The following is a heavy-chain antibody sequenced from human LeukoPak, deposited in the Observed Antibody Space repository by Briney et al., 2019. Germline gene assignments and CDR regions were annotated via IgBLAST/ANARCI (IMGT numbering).Heavy chain of an antibody. Sequence: GGSLRLSCAASGSTFSSYAMSWVRQAPGKGLEWVSAISGSGGSTYYADSVKGRFTISRDNSKNTLYLQMSSLRAEDTAVYYCAKDLGSGDVVVVAASWGQGTLVTVSS. CDR1: GSTFSSYA. J-gene: IGHJ4*02. D-gene: IGHD2-15*01. CDR2: ISGSGGST. V-gene: IGHV3-23*01. CDR3: AKDLGSGDVVVVAAS.